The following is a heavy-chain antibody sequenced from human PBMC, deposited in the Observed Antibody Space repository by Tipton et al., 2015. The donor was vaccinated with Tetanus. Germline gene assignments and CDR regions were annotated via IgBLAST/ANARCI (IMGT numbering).Heavy chain of an antibody. D-gene: IGHD2-15*01. CDR1: GFIFSSYG. Sequence: SLRLSCAASGFIFSSYGIHWVRQAPGKGLGWLAVSWYDGTDKYYADAVKGRFTISRDNSKNTLYLQMNSLRAEDTAIYYCAREADCSGGSCFSGDFDNWGQGTQVTVSS. V-gene: IGHV3-33*01. CDR3: AREADCSGGSCFSGDFDN. J-gene: IGHJ4*02. CDR2: SWYDGTDK.